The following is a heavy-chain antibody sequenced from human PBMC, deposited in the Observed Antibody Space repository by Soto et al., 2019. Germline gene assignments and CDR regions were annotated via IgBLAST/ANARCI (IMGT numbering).Heavy chain of an antibody. CDR2: IYYSGST. CDR1: GGSISSGGYY. V-gene: IGHV4-31*03. Sequence: SETLSLTCTVSGGSISSGGYYWSWIRQHPGKGLEWIGYIYYSGSTYYNPSLKSRVTISVDTSKNQFSLKLSSVTAADTAVYYCAREKITMVRGTNQGWFDPWGQGTLVTVSS. CDR3: AREKITMVRGTNQGWFDP. J-gene: IGHJ5*02. D-gene: IGHD3-10*01.